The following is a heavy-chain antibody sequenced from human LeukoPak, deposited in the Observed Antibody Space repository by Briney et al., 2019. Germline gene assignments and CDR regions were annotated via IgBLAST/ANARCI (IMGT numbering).Heavy chain of an antibody. CDR1: GYTFTGYY. D-gene: IGHD5-12*01. CDR3: ARGGRGYSGHGTY. CDR2: INPNSGGT. J-gene: IGHJ4*02. V-gene: IGHV1-2*04. Sequence: GASVKVSCKASGYTFTGYYMHWVRQAPGQGLEWMGWINPNSGGTNYAQKFRGWVTMTRDTSISTAYMELSRLRSDDTAVYYCARGGRGYSGHGTYWGQGTLVTVSS.